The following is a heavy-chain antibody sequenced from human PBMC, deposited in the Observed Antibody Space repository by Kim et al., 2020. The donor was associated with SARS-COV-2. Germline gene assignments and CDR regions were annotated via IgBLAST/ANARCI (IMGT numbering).Heavy chain of an antibody. CDR1: GGSISSSSYY. CDR2: IYYSGST. D-gene: IGHD6-13*01. V-gene: IGHV4-39*07. CDR3: ARDRGERIAAAGTGYYG. Sequence: SETLSLTCTVSGGSISSSSYYWGWIRQPPGKGLEWIGSIYYSGSTYYNPSLKSRVTISVDTSKNQFSLKLSSVTAADTAVYYCARDRGERIAAAGTGYYG. J-gene: IGHJ6*01.